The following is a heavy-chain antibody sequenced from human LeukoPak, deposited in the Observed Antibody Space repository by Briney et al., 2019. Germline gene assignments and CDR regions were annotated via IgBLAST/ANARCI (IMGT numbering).Heavy chain of an antibody. CDR1: GGTFSSYA. CDR3: ARGLTDNYYYGMDV. V-gene: IGHV1-2*04. CDR2: INPNSGGT. D-gene: IGHD3-9*01. J-gene: IGHJ6*02. Sequence: GASVKVSCKASGGTFSSYAISWVRQAPGQGLEWMGWINPNSGGTNYAQKFQGWVTMTRDTSISTAYMELSRLRSDDTAVYYCARGLTDNYYYGMDVWGQGTTVTVSS.